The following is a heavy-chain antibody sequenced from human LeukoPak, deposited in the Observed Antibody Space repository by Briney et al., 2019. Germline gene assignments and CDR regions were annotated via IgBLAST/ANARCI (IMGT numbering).Heavy chain of an antibody. CDR2: ISYTGST. V-gene: IGHV4-59*08. Sequence: SETLSLTCTVSGGSISSHYWSWIRQSPGKGLEWIGYISYTGSTNYSPSLKSRATMSVDTSKNQFSLKLSSVTAADSAVYYCARQDDSSGFLDYWGQGTLVTVSS. J-gene: IGHJ4*02. D-gene: IGHD3-22*01. CDR3: ARQDDSSGFLDY. CDR1: GGSISSHY.